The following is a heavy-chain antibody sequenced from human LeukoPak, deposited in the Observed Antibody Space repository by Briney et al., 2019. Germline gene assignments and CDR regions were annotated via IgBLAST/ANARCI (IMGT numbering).Heavy chain of an antibody. CDR3: ARGLTH. Sequence: PSETLSLTCSVYGGSFSGCYWRWIRRPPGKGLEWIGEINHSGNSNYNPSLKSRVTISVDTSKNQFSLKLNSVTAADTGVYYCARGLTHWGQGTLVTVSS. CDR1: GGSFSGCY. CDR2: INHSGNS. V-gene: IGHV4-34*01. J-gene: IGHJ4*02.